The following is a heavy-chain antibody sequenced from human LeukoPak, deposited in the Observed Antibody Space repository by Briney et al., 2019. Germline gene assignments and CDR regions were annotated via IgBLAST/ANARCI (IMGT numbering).Heavy chain of an antibody. D-gene: IGHD6-13*01. CDR1: GGSISSSSYY. Sequence: QPSETLSLTCTVSGGSISSSSYYWGWIRQPPGKGLEWIGSIYYSGSTYYNPSLKSRVTISVDTSKNQFSLKLSSVTAADTAVYYCARDGIAAAGSPLPDWFDPWGQGTLVTVSA. CDR3: ARDGIAAAGSPLPDWFDP. CDR2: IYYSGST. J-gene: IGHJ5*02. V-gene: IGHV4-39*07.